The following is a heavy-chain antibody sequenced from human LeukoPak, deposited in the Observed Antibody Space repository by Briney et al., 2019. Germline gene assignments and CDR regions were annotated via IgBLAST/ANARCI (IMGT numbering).Heavy chain of an antibody. J-gene: IGHJ5*02. CDR1: GFTFSSYS. CDR3: AREARGGSGSYFDPFNWFDP. D-gene: IGHD3-10*01. Sequence: GGSLRLSCAASGFTFSSYSMNWVRQAPGKGLEWVSSISSSSYIYYADSVKGRFTISRDNAKNSLYLQMNSLRAEDTAVYYCAREARGGSGSYFDPFNWFDPWGQGTLVTVSS. V-gene: IGHV3-21*01. CDR2: ISSSSYI.